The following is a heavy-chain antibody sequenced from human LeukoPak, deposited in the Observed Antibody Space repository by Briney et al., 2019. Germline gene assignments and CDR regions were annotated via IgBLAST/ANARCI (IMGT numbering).Heavy chain of an antibody. D-gene: IGHD3-10*01. CDR2: INTNTGNP. CDR1: GYTFTSHA. J-gene: IGHJ5*02. V-gene: IGHV7-4-1*02. Sequence: ASVKVSCKASGYTFTSHAMNWVRQAPGQGLEWMGWINTNTGNPTYAQGFTGRFVFSLDTSISTAYLQISSLKAEDTAVYYCARTYGSGSYRWFDPWGQGTLVTVSS. CDR3: ARTYGSGSYRWFDP.